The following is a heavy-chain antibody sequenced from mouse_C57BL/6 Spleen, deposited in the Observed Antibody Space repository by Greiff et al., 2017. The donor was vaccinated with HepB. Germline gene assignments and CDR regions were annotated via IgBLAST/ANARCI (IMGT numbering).Heavy chain of an antibody. V-gene: IGHV1-19*01. J-gene: IGHJ4*01. D-gene: IGHD4-1*01. CDR3: ARSWAYYAMDY. CDR1: GYTFTDYY. Sequence: EVQLQESGPVLVKPGASVKMSCKASGYTFTDYYMNWVKQSHGKSLEWIGVINPYNGGTSYNQKFKGRATLTVDKSSSTAYMELNSLTSEDSAVYYCARSWAYYAMDYWGQGTSVTVSS. CDR2: INPYNGGT.